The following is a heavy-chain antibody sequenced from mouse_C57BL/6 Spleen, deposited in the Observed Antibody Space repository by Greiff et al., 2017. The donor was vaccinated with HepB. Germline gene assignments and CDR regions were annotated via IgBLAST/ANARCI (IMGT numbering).Heavy chain of an antibody. D-gene: IGHD1-1*01. CDR3: AMSTTVVAKN. V-gene: IGHV1-50*01. Sequence: VQLQQSGAELVKPGASVKLSCKASGYTFTSYWMQWVKQRPGQGLEWIGEIDPSDSYTNYNQKFKGKATLTVDTSSSTAYMQLSGLTSEDSAVYYCAMSTTVVAKNWGQGTLVTVSA. J-gene: IGHJ3*01. CDR1: GYTFTSYW. CDR2: IDPSDSYT.